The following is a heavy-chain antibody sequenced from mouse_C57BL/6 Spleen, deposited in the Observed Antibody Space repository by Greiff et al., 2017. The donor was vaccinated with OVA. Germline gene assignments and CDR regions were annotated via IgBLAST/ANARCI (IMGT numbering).Heavy chain of an antibody. J-gene: IGHJ2*01. D-gene: IGHD2-4*01. Sequence: VQVVESGPGLVQPSQSLSITCTVSGFSLTSYGVHWVRQSPGKGLEWLGVIWSGGSTDYNAAFISRLSISKDNSKSQVFFKMNSLQADDTAIYYCARNYDYDGGPFDYWGQGTTLTVSS. CDR2: IWSGGST. CDR3: ARNYDYDGGPFDY. CDR1: GFSLTSYG. V-gene: IGHV2-2*01.